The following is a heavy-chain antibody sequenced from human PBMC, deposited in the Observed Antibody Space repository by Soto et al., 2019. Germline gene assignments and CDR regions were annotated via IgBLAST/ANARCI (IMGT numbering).Heavy chain of an antibody. Sequence: QVQLVESGGGVVRPGRSLRLSCGASGFTFNNYGMQWVRQAPGKGLEWVALISYDGSNKYYVDSVKGRFVISRDNSKNTQSLQINGLILDDTAVYDCFGGLFVGDYWGQGTLVTVPS. CDR3: FGGLFVGDY. CDR2: ISYDGSNK. CDR1: GFTFNNYG. D-gene: IGHD2-15*01. V-gene: IGHV3-30*03. J-gene: IGHJ4*02.